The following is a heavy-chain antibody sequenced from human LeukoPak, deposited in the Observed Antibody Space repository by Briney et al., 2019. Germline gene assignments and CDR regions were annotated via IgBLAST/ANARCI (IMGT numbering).Heavy chain of an antibody. D-gene: IGHD6-6*01. V-gene: IGHV4-34*01. CDR1: GGSFSGYY. CDR3: ARGLAARRNAFDI. CDR2: INHSGST. J-gene: IGHJ3*02. Sequence: PSETLSLTCAVYGGSFSGYYWGWIRQPPGKGLEWIGEINHSGSTNYNPSLKSRVTISVDRSKNQLSLKLSSVTAADTAVYYCARGLAARRNAFDIWGQGTMVTVSS.